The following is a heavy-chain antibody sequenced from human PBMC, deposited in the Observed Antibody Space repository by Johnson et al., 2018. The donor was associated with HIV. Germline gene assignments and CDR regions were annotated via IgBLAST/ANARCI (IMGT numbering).Heavy chain of an antibody. CDR3: ARDSATNDYGGKGDAFDI. Sequence: VQLVESGGGVVQPGRSLRLSCAASGFTFSSYGMHWVRQAPGKGLEWVANIKQDGSEKYYVDSVKGRFTISRDNAKNSLYLQMNSLRAEDTAVYYCARDSATNDYGGKGDAFDIWGQGTMVTVSS. J-gene: IGHJ3*02. V-gene: IGHV3-7*01. CDR1: GFTFSSYG. D-gene: IGHD4-23*01. CDR2: IKQDGSEK.